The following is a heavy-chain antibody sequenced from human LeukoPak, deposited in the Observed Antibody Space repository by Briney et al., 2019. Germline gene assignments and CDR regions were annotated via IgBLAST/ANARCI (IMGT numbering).Heavy chain of an antibody. V-gene: IGHV7-4-1*02. Sequence: ASVKVSCKASGYTFTSYSTNWVRQAPGQGLEWLGWINTNTGNPTYAQGFTGRFVFSLDTSVNTAYLQISSLKAEDTAVYYCARVVHPYDYESSGLTYDAFDIWGQGTMVTVSS. CDR2: INTNTGNP. CDR1: GYTFTSYS. J-gene: IGHJ3*02. CDR3: ARVVHPYDYESSGLTYDAFDI. D-gene: IGHD3-22*01.